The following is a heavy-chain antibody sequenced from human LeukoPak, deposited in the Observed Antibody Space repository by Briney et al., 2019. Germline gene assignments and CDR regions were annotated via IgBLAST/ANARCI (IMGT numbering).Heavy chain of an antibody. CDR3: ARDIDDSTNYRPLEY. D-gene: IGHD2/OR15-2a*01. V-gene: IGHV3-7*01. CDR1: GFTFSSNC. CDR2: IKQDGSEK. Sequence: GGSLRLSCAASGFTFSSNCMSWVRQAPGKGLEWVANIKQDGSEKYYVDSVKGRFTISRDNAKNSLYLQMDSLRAEDTAVYYCARDIDDSTNYRPLEYWGQGTLATVSS. J-gene: IGHJ4*02.